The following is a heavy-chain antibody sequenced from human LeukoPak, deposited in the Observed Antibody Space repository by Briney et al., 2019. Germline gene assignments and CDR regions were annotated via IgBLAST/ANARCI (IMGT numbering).Heavy chain of an antibody. CDR3: AKPPESSTSCYPTNCRYYYYGMDV. CDR1: GFTFSSYG. J-gene: IGHJ6*02. Sequence: PGGSLRLSCAASGFTFSSYGMHWVRQAPGKGLEWVAVISYDGSNKYYADSVKGRFTISRDNSKNTLYLQMNSLRAEDTAVYYCAKPPESSTSCYPTNCRYYYYGMDVWGQGTTVTVSS. CDR2: ISYDGSNK. V-gene: IGHV3-30*18. D-gene: IGHD2-2*01.